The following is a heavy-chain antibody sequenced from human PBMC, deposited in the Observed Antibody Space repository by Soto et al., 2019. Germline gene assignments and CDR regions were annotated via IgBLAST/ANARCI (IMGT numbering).Heavy chain of an antibody. J-gene: IGHJ4*02. V-gene: IGHV4-39*01. Sequence: LSLTCTVSGGSISSSSYYWGWIRQPPGKGLEWIGSIYYSGSTYYNPSLKSRVTISVDTSKNQFSLKLSSVTAADTAVYYCARAVAGPPGDYWGQGTLVTVSS. CDR1: GGSISSSSYY. D-gene: IGHD6-19*01. CDR3: ARAVAGPPGDY. CDR2: IYYSGST.